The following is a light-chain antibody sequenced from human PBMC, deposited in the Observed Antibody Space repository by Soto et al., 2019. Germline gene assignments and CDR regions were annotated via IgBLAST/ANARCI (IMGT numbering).Light chain of an antibody. V-gene: IGKV3-15*01. Sequence: GMSQSPAIVSVSPGERATLSCRASQSVGINVAWYQQKPGQAPRLLIYGASTRATGSPDRFSASGSATEFTLTISSLLSEDFAVYYCQQYNDWPRTFGQGTKVDIK. CDR2: GAS. CDR1: QSVGIN. CDR3: QQYNDWPRT. J-gene: IGKJ1*01.